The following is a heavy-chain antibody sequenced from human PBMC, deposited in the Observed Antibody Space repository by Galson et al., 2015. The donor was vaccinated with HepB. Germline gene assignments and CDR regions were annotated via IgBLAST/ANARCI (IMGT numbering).Heavy chain of an antibody. Sequence: SLRLSCAASGFTFSSYAMHWVRQAPGKGLEWVAVISYDGSNKYYADSVQGRFTISRDNSKNTLYLQMNSLRAEDTAVYYCAKDQIVDPFDIWGQGTMVTVSS. CDR1: GFTFSSYA. CDR2: ISYDGSNK. D-gene: IGHD3-16*02. CDR3: AKDQIVDPFDI. J-gene: IGHJ3*02. V-gene: IGHV3-30*04.